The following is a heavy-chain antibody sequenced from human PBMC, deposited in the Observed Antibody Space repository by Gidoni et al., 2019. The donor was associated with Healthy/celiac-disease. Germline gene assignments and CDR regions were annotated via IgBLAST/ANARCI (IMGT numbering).Heavy chain of an antibody. Sequence: EVQLVESGGGLVQPGGSLRLSCAASGFTVSSNYMSWVRQAPGKGLEWVSVIYSGGSTYYADSVKGRFTISRDNSKNTLYLQMNSLRAEDTAVYYCARESRGRSPYYYGSADPERDKAYWYFDLWGRGTLVTVSS. J-gene: IGHJ2*01. CDR1: GFTVSSNY. D-gene: IGHD3-10*01. CDR3: ARESRGRSPYYYGSADPERDKAYWYFDL. CDR2: IYSGGST. V-gene: IGHV3-66*02.